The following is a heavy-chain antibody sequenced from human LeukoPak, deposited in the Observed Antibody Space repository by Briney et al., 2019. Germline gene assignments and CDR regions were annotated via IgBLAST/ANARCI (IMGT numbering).Heavy chain of an antibody. Sequence: PGGSLRLSCAASGFAFSSYWMHWVRQAPGKGLLWVSRINSDGSSISYADSVKGRFTISRDNSKNSLYLQMNSLRTEDTALYNCAKGTVVVTGPLDYWGQGTLVTVSS. CDR2: INSDGSSI. D-gene: IGHD3-22*01. CDR1: GFAFSSYW. CDR3: AKGTVVVTGPLDY. V-gene: IGHV3-74*01. J-gene: IGHJ4*02.